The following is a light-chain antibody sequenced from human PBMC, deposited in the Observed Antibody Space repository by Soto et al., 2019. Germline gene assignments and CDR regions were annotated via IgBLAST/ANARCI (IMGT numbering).Light chain of an antibody. Sequence: EIVMTQSPATLSVSPGERATLSCRASQSVSSNLAWYQQKPGQAPRLLIYGASTRATGIPARFSGSGSGTEFTLTISSLQSEDFAVYYWQQYNNWLTWTFGQGTKVEI. CDR3: QQYNNWLTWT. V-gene: IGKV3-15*01. CDR1: QSVSSN. CDR2: GAS. J-gene: IGKJ1*01.